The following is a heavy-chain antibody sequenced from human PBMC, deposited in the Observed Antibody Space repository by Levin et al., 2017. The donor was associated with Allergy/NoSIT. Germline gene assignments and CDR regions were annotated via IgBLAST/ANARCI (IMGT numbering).Heavy chain of an antibody. CDR3: ARDLNTSGWSSTSGAFDI. J-gene: IGHJ3*02. CDR1: GFTFSTYS. D-gene: IGHD6-19*01. V-gene: IGHV3-21*01. Sequence: GGSLRLSCAASGFTFSTYSMNWVRQAPGKGLEWVSSISSSSNYIYYADSMKGRFTISRDNAKNSLYLQMHSLRPEDTAVYYCARDLNTSGWSSTSGAFDIWGQGTMVTVSS. CDR2: ISSSSNYI.